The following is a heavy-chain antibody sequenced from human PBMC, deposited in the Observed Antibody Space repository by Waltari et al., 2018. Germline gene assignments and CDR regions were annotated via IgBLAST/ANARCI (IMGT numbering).Heavy chain of an antibody. Sequence: QRQLQESGPGLVKPSETLSLTCTVSGGSISSSSYYWGWIRQPPGKGLEWIGSIYDSGTTTYNPALKRRVTLSVHTSKNQFSLTLSSVTAADTAVYYCARSDITMIVDVVWAFDIWGQGTMVTVSS. CDR1: GGSISSSSYY. J-gene: IGHJ3*02. CDR3: ARSDITMIVDVVWAFDI. D-gene: IGHD3-22*01. V-gene: IGHV4-39*01. CDR2: IYDSGTT.